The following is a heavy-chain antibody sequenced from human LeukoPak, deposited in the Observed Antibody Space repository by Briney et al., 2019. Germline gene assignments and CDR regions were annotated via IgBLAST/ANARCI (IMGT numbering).Heavy chain of an antibody. D-gene: IGHD3-10*01. Sequence: SETLSLTCTVSGGSISSYYWSWIRQPPGKGLEWIGYIYNSGSTNYNASLKSRVTISVDTSKNQFSLKLSSVTAADTAVYHCARALRGYYMDVWGKGTTVTVSS. CDR3: ARALRGYYMDV. CDR1: GGSISSYY. J-gene: IGHJ6*03. V-gene: IGHV4-59*01. CDR2: IYNSGST.